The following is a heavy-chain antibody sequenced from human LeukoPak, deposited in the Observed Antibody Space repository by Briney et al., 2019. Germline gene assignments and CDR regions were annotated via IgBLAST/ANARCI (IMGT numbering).Heavy chain of an antibody. V-gene: IGHV4-34*01. D-gene: IGHD3-22*01. Sequence: SETLSLTCAVYGGSFSGYYWSWIRQPPGKGLEWIGEIYHSGSTNSNPSLKSRVTISVDTSKNQFSLKLSSVTAADTAVYYCARVKPTMIVATRAFDIWGQGTMVTVSS. CDR3: ARVKPTMIVATRAFDI. CDR2: IYHSGST. CDR1: GGSFSGYY. J-gene: IGHJ3*02.